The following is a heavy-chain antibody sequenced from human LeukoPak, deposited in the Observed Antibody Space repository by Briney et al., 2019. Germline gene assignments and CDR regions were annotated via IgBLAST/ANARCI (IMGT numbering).Heavy chain of an antibody. CDR1: EFTFSTYP. Sequence: GGSLRLSCATSEFTFSTYPMSWVRQAPGKGPEWVSAISGSGGATFCADSVKGRFTISRDNSKNTLYLQMNSLRAEDTAVYYCATRGRDGYNANYYGMDVWGQGTTVTVPS. V-gene: IGHV3-23*01. CDR3: ATRGRDGYNANYYGMDV. D-gene: IGHD5-24*01. J-gene: IGHJ6*02. CDR2: ISGSGGAT.